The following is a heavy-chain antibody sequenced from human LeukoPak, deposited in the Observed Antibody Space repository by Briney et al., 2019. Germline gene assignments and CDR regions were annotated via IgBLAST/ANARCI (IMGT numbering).Heavy chain of an antibody. CDR2: INHSGST. J-gene: IGHJ3*02. CDR1: GGSFSIYY. Sequence: PSETLSLTCAVYGGSFSIYYWSWIRQPPGKGLEWIGEINHSGSTNYNPSLKSRVTISVDTSKNQFSLKLSSVTAADTAVYYCARRTRRVEMATIRSGAFEIWGQGTMVTVSS. D-gene: IGHD5-24*01. CDR3: ARRTRRVEMATIRSGAFEI. V-gene: IGHV4-34*01.